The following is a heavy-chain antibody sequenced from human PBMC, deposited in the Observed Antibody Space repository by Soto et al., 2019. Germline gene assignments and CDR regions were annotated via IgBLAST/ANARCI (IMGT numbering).Heavy chain of an antibody. D-gene: IGHD6-13*01. CDR1: GGTFSSYA. CDR2: IIPIFGTA. CDR3: ARDRIAAAGKSWFDP. J-gene: IGHJ5*02. V-gene: IGHV1-69*13. Sequence: SVKVSCKASGGTFSSYAISWVRQAPGQGLEWMGGIIPIFGTANYAQKFQGRVTITADESTSTAYMELSSLRSEYTAVYYCARDRIAAAGKSWFDPWGQGTLVAVSS.